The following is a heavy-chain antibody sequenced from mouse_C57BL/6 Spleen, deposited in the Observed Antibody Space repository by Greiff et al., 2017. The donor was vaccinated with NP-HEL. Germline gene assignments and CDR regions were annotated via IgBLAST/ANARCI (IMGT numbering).Heavy chain of an antibody. D-gene: IGHD2-4*01. CDR2: ILPGSGST. V-gene: IGHV1-9*01. J-gene: IGHJ2*01. CDR1: GYTFTGYW. CDR3: AKWYDYPYHFDY. Sequence: QVQLKQSGAELMKPGASVKLSCKASGYTFTGYWIEWVKQRPGHGLEWIGEILPGSGSTNYNEKFKGKATFTADTSSNTTYMKLSSLTTEDSAIYYCAKWYDYPYHFDYWGQGTTLTVSS.